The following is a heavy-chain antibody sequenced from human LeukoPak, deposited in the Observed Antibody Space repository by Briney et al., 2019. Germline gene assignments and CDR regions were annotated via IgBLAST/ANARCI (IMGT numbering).Heavy chain of an antibody. J-gene: IGHJ5*02. CDR3: ARDYSGWYGGDGFDP. Sequence: GASVKVSCKASGGTFSSYAISWVRQAPGQGLEWMGRIIPILGIANYAQKFQGRVTITADKSTSTAYMELSSLRSEDTAVYYCARDYSGWYGGDGFDPWGQGTLVTVSS. CDR2: IIPILGIA. V-gene: IGHV1-69*04. D-gene: IGHD6-19*01. CDR1: GGTFSSYA.